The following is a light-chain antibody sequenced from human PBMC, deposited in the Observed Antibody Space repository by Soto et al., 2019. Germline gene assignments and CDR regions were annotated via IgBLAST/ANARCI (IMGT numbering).Light chain of an antibody. Sequence: DIVMTQSPDSLAVSLGERATINCKSSQSVLYSSNNKNYLAWYQQKPGQPPKLLIYWASTRESVVPDRFSGRGSGTDFTLTISILQAEDVAVYYCQQYYITPPTFGGGTKVEIK. CDR2: WAS. CDR3: QQYYITPPT. J-gene: IGKJ4*01. CDR1: QSVLYSSNNKNY. V-gene: IGKV4-1*01.